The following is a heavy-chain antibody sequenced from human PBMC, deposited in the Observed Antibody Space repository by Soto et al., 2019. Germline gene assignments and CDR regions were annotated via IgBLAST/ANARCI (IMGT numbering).Heavy chain of an antibody. Sequence: TLSLTSAFVGGPISLRGSSVSLIRQPPGKGLEWIGYIYHSGSHYYNPSLKSRVTMSVDTSKNQFSLRLSSVTAADTAIYYCATRITVFGLLIPPFDPWGQGTQVTVSS. J-gene: IGHJ5*02. D-gene: IGHD3-3*01. V-gene: IGHV4-30-2*02. CDR2: IYHSGSH. CDR1: GGPISLRGSS. CDR3: ATRITVFGLLIPPFDP.